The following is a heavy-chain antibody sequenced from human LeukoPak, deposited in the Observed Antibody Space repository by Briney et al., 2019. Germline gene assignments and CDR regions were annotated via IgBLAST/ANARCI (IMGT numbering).Heavy chain of an antibody. Sequence: GGSLRLSCEASGFTFSNSAMGWVRQAPGKGLEWVSGVSASGHYTYYADSAKGRFTISRDNSKNTLYLQMNSLRAEDTALYYCAKDWSWGDYYFYFYIDVWGKGTTVTVSS. CDR1: GFTFSNSA. D-gene: IGHD2-8*02. J-gene: IGHJ6*03. CDR2: VSASGHYT. CDR3: AKDWSWGDYYFYFYIDV. V-gene: IGHV3-23*01.